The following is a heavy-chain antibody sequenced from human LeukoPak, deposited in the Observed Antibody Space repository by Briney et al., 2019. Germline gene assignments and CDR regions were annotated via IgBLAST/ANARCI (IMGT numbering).Heavy chain of an antibody. CDR3: AREFSD. CDR2: IYDSGST. V-gene: IGHV4-31*03. CDR1: GGSISSGGHY. J-gene: IGHJ4*02. Sequence: SQTLSLTCTVSGGSISSGGHYWTWIRQHPWKGLEWIGHIYDSGSTNYNPSLKSRVTISMDTSKNQLSLKLSSVTAADTALYHCAREFSDWGQGSLVTVSS. D-gene: IGHD3-10*01.